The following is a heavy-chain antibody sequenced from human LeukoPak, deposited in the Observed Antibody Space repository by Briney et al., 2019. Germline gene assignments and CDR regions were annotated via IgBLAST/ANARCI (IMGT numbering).Heavy chain of an antibody. D-gene: IGHD3-22*01. CDR3: ARDPRYCDSSVVDY. V-gene: IGHV3-53*01. Sequence: GGSLRLSCAASGFTVSSNYMSWVRKAPGKGLEWVSVISSGGSTYYADSVKGRFTISRDNSKNTLYLQMNSLRAEDTAVYYCARDPRYCDSSVVDYWGQGTLVTVSS. J-gene: IGHJ4*02. CDR1: GFTVSSNY. CDR2: ISSGGST.